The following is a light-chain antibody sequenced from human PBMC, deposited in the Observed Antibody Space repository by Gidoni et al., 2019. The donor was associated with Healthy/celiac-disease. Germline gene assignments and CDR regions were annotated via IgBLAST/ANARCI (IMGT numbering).Light chain of an antibody. CDR1: SSDVGGYNY. Sequence: QSALTQPASVSGSPGQSITISRTGTSSDVGGYNYGSWYQQHPGKAPKFMIYDVSNRPSGVSNRCSGSKSGNTASLTISGLQAEDEADYYCSSYTSSSTHYVFGTGTKVTVL. CDR2: DVS. V-gene: IGLV2-14*01. J-gene: IGLJ1*01. CDR3: SSYTSSSTHYV.